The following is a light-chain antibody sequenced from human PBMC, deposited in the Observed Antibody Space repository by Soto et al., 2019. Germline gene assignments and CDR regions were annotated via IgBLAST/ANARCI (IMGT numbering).Light chain of an antibody. V-gene: IGLV4-60*02. CDR2: LEGSGSY. J-gene: IGLJ3*02. CDR3: ESWDSNPGV. CDR1: SGHSSYI. Sequence: QPVLTQSSSASASLGSSVKLTCTLSSGHSSYIIAWHQQQPGKAPRYLMKLEGSGSYNKGSGVPDRFSGSSSGADRYLTISNLQFEDEADYYCESWDSNPGVFGGGTKVTLL.